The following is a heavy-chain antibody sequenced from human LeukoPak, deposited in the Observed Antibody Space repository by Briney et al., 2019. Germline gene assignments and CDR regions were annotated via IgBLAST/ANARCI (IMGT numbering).Heavy chain of an antibody. CDR3: ARSMVSYYYYGMDV. V-gene: IGHV4-59*08. Sequence: SETLSLTCTVSGGSISSYYWSWIRPPPGKGLEWIGYIYYSGSTNYNPSLKSRITISVDTSKNQFSLELSSVTAADTAVYYCARSMVSYYYYGMDVWGQGTTVTVSS. J-gene: IGHJ6*02. D-gene: IGHD3-10*01. CDR2: IYYSGST. CDR1: GGSISSYY.